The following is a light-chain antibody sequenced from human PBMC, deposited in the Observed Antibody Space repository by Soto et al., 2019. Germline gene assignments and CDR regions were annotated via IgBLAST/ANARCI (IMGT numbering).Light chain of an antibody. CDR1: QSVSSSY. CDR3: QQYHTTPRT. Sequence: EIVLTQSPGTLSLSPGERATLSCRASQSVSSSYLAWYQQKPGQAPRLLIYGVSTRAIGIPDRFSGSGSGTDFTLTIGRLEPEDFAMYYCQQYHTTPRTFGQGTKVDIK. CDR2: GVS. V-gene: IGKV3-20*01. J-gene: IGKJ1*01.